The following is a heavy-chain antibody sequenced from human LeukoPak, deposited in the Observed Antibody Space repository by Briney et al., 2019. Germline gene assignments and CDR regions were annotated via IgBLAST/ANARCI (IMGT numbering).Heavy chain of an antibody. CDR1: GFTVSSNY. CDR2: IYSGGST. CDR3: AKDSYHTVVDIDY. V-gene: IGHV3-53*01. D-gene: IGHD3-22*01. Sequence: GGSLRLSCAASGFTVSSNYMSWVRQAPGKGLEWVSVIYSGGSTYYADSVKGRFTISRDNSKNTLYLQMNSLRAEDTAVYYCAKDSYHTVVDIDYWGQGTLVTVSS. J-gene: IGHJ4*02.